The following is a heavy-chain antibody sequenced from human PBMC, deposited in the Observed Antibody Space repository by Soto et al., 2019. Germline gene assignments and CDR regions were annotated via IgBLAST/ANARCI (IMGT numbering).Heavy chain of an antibody. V-gene: IGHV4-39*01. Sequence: ATLSLTCTVSGGSVTNSSYYWGWIRQSPGKGLEWIGSVYYRGRSYSKSSVKSRVTISVDTSKNRFSLSLNSVTASDTAVYFCVSQRTTVPTQAYFDYWGPGALVTVSS. D-gene: IGHD4-17*01. CDR1: GGSVTNSSYY. CDR2: VYYRGRS. J-gene: IGHJ4*02. CDR3: VSQRTTVPTQAYFDY.